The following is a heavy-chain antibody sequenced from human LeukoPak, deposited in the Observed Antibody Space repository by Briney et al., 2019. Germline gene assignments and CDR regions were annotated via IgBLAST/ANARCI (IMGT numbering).Heavy chain of an antibody. CDR1: GGSISNYY. D-gene: IGHD6-13*01. V-gene: IGHV4-59*01. Sequence: KSSETLSLTCTVSGGSISNYYWSWIRQPPGKGLEWIGYIYYSGTTNYNPSLKSRVTISVDTSKNQFSLKLNSVTAADTAVYYCARGVYIAAAQYGYRGQGTLVTVSS. CDR2: IYYSGTT. CDR3: ARGVYIAAAQYGY. J-gene: IGHJ4*02.